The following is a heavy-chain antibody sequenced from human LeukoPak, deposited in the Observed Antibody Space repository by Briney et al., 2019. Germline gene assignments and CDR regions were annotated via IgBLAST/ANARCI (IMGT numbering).Heavy chain of an antibody. J-gene: IGHJ3*01. D-gene: IGHD6-19*01. CDR2: ISSSSSYI. CDR1: GFTLSSYS. V-gene: IGHV3-21*04. CDR3: AKDLSYTLGWNAFDL. Sequence: GGSLRLSCAASGFTLSSYSMNWVRQAPGKGLEWVSSISSSSSYIYYADSVKGRFTISRDNAKNSLYLQMNSLRAEDMALYYCAKDLSYTLGWNAFDLWGQGTMVTVSS.